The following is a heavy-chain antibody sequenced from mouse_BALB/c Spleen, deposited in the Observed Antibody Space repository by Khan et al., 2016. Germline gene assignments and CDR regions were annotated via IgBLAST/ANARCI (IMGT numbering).Heavy chain of an antibody. CDR3: ASASYSLSY. J-gene: IGHJ4*01. D-gene: IGHD6-1*01. V-gene: IGHV1-9*01. CDR2: ILPGNDNS. Sequence: VQLKQSGAELMKPGASVKISCKATGYTFSNYWIEWVKQRPGHGLEWIGDILPGNDNSNYTENLKGKATLTADTAYNTAYMELNSLTSEDSAFYSCASASYSLSYCGQGTLVTVSS. CDR1: GYTFSNYW.